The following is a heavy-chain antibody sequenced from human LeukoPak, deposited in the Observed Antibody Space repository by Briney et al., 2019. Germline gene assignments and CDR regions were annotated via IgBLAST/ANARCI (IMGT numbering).Heavy chain of an antibody. CDR3: ARETGGLGSGSYHQYYYYYYYMDV. V-gene: IGHV1-18*01. D-gene: IGHD3-10*01. Sequence: ASVKVSCKASGYTFTSYGISWVRQAPGQGLEWMGWISAYNGNTNYAQKLQGRVTMTTDTSTSTAYMELRSLRSDDTAVYYCARETGGLGSGSYHQYYYYYYYMDVWGKGTTVTVSS. J-gene: IGHJ6*03. CDR2: ISAYNGNT. CDR1: GYTFTSYG.